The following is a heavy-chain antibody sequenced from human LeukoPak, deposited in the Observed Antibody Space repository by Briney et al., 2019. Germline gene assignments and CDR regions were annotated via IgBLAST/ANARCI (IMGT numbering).Heavy chain of an antibody. V-gene: IGHV4-28*01. CDR2: IYYSGNT. CDR3: ARNQAVAANRGAFDI. D-gene: IGHD6-19*01. J-gene: IGHJ3*02. CDR1: GYSISSNNW. Sequence: SGTLSLTCAVSGYSISSNNWWAWIRQPPGKGLEWIGYIYYSGNTYYNPYNPSLTSRVTMSVDTSKNQFSLKLDSVTEIDTAMYYCARNQAVAANRGAFDIWGQGTMVTVSS.